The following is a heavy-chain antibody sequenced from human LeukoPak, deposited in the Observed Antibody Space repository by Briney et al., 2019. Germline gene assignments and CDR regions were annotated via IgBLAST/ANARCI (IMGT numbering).Heavy chain of an antibody. D-gene: IGHD6-25*01. Sequence: GGSLRLSCAASGFTFSSYSMNWVRQAPGKGLEWVSYISSSGSTIYYADSVKGRFTISRDNARNSLYLQMNSLRAEDTAVYYCARAGRGSAQSGYYYYGMDVWGQGTTVTVSS. CDR1: GFTFSSYS. CDR3: ARAGRGSAQSGYYYYGMDV. V-gene: IGHV3-48*04. CDR2: ISSSGSTI. J-gene: IGHJ6*02.